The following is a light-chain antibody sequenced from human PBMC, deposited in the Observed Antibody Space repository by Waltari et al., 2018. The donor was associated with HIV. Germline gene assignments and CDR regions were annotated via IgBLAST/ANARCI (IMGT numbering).Light chain of an antibody. CDR2: DNN. J-gene: IGLJ2*01. Sequence: QSVLTQPPSVSAAPGQKVTISCSGSSSNIGNNYVSWYQQLPGTAHKLLIYDNNKRPSGIPDRCSGSKSGTSATLGITGLQTGDEADYYCGTWDYSLGAYVILGGGTKLTVL. CDR1: SSNIGNNY. V-gene: IGLV1-51*01. CDR3: GTWDYSLGAYVI.